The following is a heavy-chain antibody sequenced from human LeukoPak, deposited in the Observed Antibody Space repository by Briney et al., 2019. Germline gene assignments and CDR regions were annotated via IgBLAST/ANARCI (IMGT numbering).Heavy chain of an antibody. CDR2: MHPTGGST. Sequence: ASVKISCKASGYTFSGYYIHWVRQAPGQGLEWMGVMHPTGGSTNYAQRFEGRVTMTRDTSTSTVYMELRSLTSEDTAVYYCARDDFDTAMVYNYFDPWGQGTLVTVSS. CDR3: ARDDFDTAMVYNYFDP. CDR1: GYTFSGYY. V-gene: IGHV1-46*01. J-gene: IGHJ5*02. D-gene: IGHD5-18*01.